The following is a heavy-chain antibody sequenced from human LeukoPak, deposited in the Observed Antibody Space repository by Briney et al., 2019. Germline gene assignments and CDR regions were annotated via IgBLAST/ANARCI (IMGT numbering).Heavy chain of an antibody. V-gene: IGHV3-48*02. CDR3: ARVLRGLYNLGV. Sequence: GGSLRLSCEASGFSLSISGMNWVRQAPGKGLEWVSYISSSSDLMSYVASVKGRFTVSRDNAKNSLFLQINSLRDEDTAVYYCARVLRGLYNLGVWGQGTLVTVSS. J-gene: IGHJ4*02. CDR1: GFSLSISG. D-gene: IGHD3-10*01. CDR2: ISSSSDLM.